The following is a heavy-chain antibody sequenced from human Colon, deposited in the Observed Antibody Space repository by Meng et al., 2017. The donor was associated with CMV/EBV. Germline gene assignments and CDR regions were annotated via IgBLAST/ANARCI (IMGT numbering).Heavy chain of an antibody. CDR2: VNPNNGAT. V-gene: IGHV1-2*02. J-gene: IGHJ5*02. D-gene: IGHD3/OR15-3a*01. CDR1: GYTFTGHH. Sequence: ASVKVSCKTSGYTFTGHHIHWVRQAPGQGLEWMGWVNPNNGATNYAQEFLGRVAMTRDTSTATADLELTGLRLDDTAVYYCAKTYYDFWTGYFGCLDAWGQGTLVTVSS. CDR3: AKTYYDFWTGYFGCLDA.